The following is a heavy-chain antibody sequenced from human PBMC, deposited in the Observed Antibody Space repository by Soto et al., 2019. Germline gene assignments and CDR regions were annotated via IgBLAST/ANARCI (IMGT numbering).Heavy chain of an antibody. CDR1: GYTFTSYG. Sequence: ASEKVSCKASGYTFTSYGISWVRQAPGQGLEWMGWISPYNGNTYYAQNLQGRVTMTTDTSTSTAYMKVRSLRSDDTAVYYCARVTTGSGSYLSYWGQGTLVTVSS. V-gene: IGHV1-18*01. CDR3: ARVTTGSGSYLSY. D-gene: IGHD3-10*01. CDR2: ISPYNGNT. J-gene: IGHJ4*02.